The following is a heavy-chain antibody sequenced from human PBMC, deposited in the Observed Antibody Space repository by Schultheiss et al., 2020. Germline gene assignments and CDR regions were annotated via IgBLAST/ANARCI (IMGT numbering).Heavy chain of an antibody. CDR2: IYYSGST. D-gene: IGHD3-10*01. V-gene: IGHV4-59*05. CDR3: ANLHLYYYGSGSYTNWFDP. CDR1: GGSISSYY. Sequence: SETLSLTCTVSGGSISSYYWSWIRQPPGKGLEWIGSIYYSGSTYYNPSLKSRVTISVDTSKNQFSLKLSSVTAADTAVYYCANLHLYYYGSGSYTNWFDPWGQGTLVTVSS. J-gene: IGHJ5*02.